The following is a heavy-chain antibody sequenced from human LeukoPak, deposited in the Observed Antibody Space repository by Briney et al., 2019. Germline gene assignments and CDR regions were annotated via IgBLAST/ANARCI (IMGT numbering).Heavy chain of an antibody. J-gene: IGHJ4*02. CDR2: IWYDGSNK. D-gene: IGHD2-2*01. Sequence: GGSLSLSCAASGFTFSSYGMNGVRQAPGKGLEWGPVIWYDGSNKYYADSVKGRFTISRDNSKNTPYLQMNSLRAEDTAVYYCARGRWDCSSTSCYGTTYYFDYWGQGTLVTVSS. V-gene: IGHV3-33*01. CDR1: GFTFSSYG. CDR3: ARGRWDCSSTSCYGTTYYFDY.